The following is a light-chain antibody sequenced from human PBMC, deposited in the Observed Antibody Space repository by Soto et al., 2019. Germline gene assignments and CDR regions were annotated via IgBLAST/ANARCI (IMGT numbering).Light chain of an antibody. CDR2: GAS. CDR1: QSVSSSY. CDR3: PQYGSSPLT. J-gene: IGKJ4*01. Sequence: DIVLTQSPGTLSLSPGERATLSCRASQSVSSSYLAWYQQKPGQAPRLLIYGASSMATGIPDRFSGSGSGTDFTLTISRLEPEDFAVYYCPQYGSSPLTFGGGTKVENK. V-gene: IGKV3-20*01.